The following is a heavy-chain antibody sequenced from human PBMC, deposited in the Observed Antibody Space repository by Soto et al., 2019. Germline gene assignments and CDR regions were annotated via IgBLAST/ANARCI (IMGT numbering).Heavy chain of an antibody. CDR3: ARQAAAGKYYYAMDV. CDR1: GCRFASYW. Sequence: GECLTISCRGSGCRFASYWVGWVRQMTGKGLEGMVIIYPGDSDTRYSPSFQGQVTISADKSINTTYLQWSSLKASDTAIYYCARQAAAGKYYYAMDVWGQGTTVPVSS. D-gene: IGHD6-13*01. J-gene: IGHJ6*02. CDR2: IYPGDSDT. V-gene: IGHV5-51*01.